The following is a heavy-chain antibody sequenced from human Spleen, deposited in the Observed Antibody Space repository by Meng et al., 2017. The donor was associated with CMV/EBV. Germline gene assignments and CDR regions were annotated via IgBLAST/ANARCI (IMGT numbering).Heavy chain of an antibody. CDR3: ARDFNGIFFYFDY. Sequence: ASVKVSCKASGYTFTDYYIHWLRQAPGQGLEWMGWINPPSGGTNYAQKFQGRVTMTRDTSISTAYMELSSLRSYDTAVHYCARDFNGIFFYFDYWGQGSLVTVSS. CDR2: INPPSGGT. CDR1: GYTFTDYY. D-gene: IGHD3-9*01. V-gene: IGHV1-2*02. J-gene: IGHJ4*02.